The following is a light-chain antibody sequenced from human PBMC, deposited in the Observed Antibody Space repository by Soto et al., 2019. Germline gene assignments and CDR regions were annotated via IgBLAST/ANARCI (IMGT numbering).Light chain of an antibody. V-gene: IGKV4-1*01. CDR3: QQYYSTLWT. CDR1: QSVLYSSTNKSL. J-gene: IGKJ1*01. Sequence: DIVMTQSPDSLAVSLGERATINCRSSQSVLYSSTNKSLLAWYQQKPGQPPNLLIYWASTRESGVPDRFSGSGSGTDFTLTISSLQAEDAAVYYCQQYYSTLWTFGQGTKVDIK. CDR2: WAS.